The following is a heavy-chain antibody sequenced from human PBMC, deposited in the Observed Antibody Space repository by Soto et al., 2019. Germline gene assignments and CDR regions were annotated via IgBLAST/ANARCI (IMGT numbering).Heavy chain of an antibody. CDR1: GFNFSDSA. Sequence: EVQLVESGGDLVQPGGSLKLSCAGLGFNFSDSALHWVRQPSGKGLEWVGRIRSRAKKYATSYATPVQGRFPLSRDDSKNTAFLQMNSLRDDDTGVYFCCGRGGDSLQDIWGQGTLVTVSS. J-gene: IGHJ4*02. CDR3: CGRGGDSLQDI. V-gene: IGHV3-73*01. CDR2: IRSRAKKYAT. D-gene: IGHD4-17*01.